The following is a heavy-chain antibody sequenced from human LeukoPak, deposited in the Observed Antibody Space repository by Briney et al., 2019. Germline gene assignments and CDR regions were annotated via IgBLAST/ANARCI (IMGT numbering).Heavy chain of an antibody. CDR2: ISSSSSYI. CDR3: ARGSPGSRGFDY. Sequence: GGSLRLSCAASGFTFSSYSMNWVRQAPGKGLEWVSSISSSSSYIYYADSVKGRFTISRDNAKNSLYLQMNSLRAEDTAVYYCARGSPGSRGFDYWGQGTLVTVSS. CDR1: GFTFSSYS. J-gene: IGHJ4*02. V-gene: IGHV3-21*04. D-gene: IGHD6-25*01.